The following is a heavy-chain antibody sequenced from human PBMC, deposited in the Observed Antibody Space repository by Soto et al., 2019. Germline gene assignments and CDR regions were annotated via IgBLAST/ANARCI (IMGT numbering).Heavy chain of an antibody. J-gene: IGHJ6*02. CDR2: IYPGDSDT. D-gene: IGHD3-9*01. CDR3: ARGSWGSQPKRILTGYHRFYYYYGMDV. CDR1: GYSFTSYW. V-gene: IGHV5-51*01. Sequence: PGESLKISCKGSGYSFTSYWIGWVRQMPGKGLEWMGIIYPGDSDTRYSPSFQGRVTISADKSISTAYLQWSSLKASDTAMYYCARGSWGSQPKRILTGYHRFYYYYGMDVWGQGTTVTVSS.